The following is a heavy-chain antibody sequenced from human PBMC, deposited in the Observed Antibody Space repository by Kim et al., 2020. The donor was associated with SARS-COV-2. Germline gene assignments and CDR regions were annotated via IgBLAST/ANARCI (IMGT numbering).Heavy chain of an antibody. CDR3: VDFDWTQGAFDI. Sequence: YNPSLKSRVTRSVDTSKNQFSLKLSSVTAADTAVYYCVDFDWTQGAFDIWGQGTMVTVSS. V-gene: IGHV4-39*01. D-gene: IGHD3-9*01. J-gene: IGHJ3*02.